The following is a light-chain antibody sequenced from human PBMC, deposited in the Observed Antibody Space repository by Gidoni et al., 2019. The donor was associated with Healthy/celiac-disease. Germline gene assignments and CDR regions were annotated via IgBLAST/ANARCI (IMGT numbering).Light chain of an antibody. CDR2: DAS. CDR1: QSVSSY. CDR3: QQRSNWPLT. J-gene: IGKJ4*01. V-gene: IGKV3-11*01. Sequence: EIVFTQSPATLSLSPGERATLSCRASQSVSSYLAWYQQKPGQAPMLLIYDASNRATGIPARFSGSGSGTDFNLTISSLEPEDFAVYYWQQRSNWPLTFGGGTKVEIK.